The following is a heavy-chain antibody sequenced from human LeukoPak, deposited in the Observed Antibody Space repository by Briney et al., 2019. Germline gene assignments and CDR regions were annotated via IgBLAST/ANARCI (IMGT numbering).Heavy chain of an antibody. CDR2: ISSSNTI. CDR3: ARDHYYGSGSFDC. J-gene: IGHJ4*02. Sequence: GVSLTLFCAASGFTFSSYEMNWVRQAPGKRLEWISYISSSNTIYYADSVKGRFTISRDNANNSLYLQMNSLRAEVTAVYYCARDHYYGSGSFDCWGQGTLVTVSS. CDR1: GFTFSSYE. D-gene: IGHD3-10*01. V-gene: IGHV3-48*03.